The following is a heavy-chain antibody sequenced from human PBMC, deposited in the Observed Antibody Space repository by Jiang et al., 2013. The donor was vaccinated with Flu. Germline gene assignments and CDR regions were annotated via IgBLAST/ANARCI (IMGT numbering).Heavy chain of an antibody. CDR3: ARGSAYYNY. CDR1: GGSISGYY. J-gene: IGHJ4*02. D-gene: IGHD3-3*01. CDR2: ISYSGST. Sequence: GPGLVKPSETLSLTCTVSGGSISGYYWSCIRQPPGKGLEWIGYISYSGSTNYNPSLKSRVTISVDTSKNQFSLKLSSVTAADTAVYYCARGSAYYNYWGQGTLVTVSS. V-gene: IGHV4-59*13.